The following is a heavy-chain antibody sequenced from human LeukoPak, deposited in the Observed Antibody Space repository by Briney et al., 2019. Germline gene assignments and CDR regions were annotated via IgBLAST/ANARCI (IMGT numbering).Heavy chain of an antibody. Sequence: PSETLSLTCTVSGGSISSYYWSWIRQPPGKGLEWIGYIYYSGSTNYIPSLKSRVTISVDTSKNQFSLKLSSVTAADTAVYYCARRKARAGYYYYMDVWGKGTTVTVSS. CDR3: ARRKARAGYYYYMDV. J-gene: IGHJ6*03. D-gene: IGHD6-19*01. V-gene: IGHV4-59*01. CDR1: GGSISSYY. CDR2: IYYSGST.